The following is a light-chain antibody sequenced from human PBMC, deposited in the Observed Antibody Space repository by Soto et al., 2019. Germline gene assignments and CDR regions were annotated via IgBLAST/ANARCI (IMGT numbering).Light chain of an antibody. CDR3: QQRGNWPPL. CDR1: QSLSGW. Sequence: DIQLTQTPSTLSASIGDRVTITCRASQSLSGWLAWYQQTPGKAPKLLISDAFRLESGVPSRFRGSGSGTEFSLTISSLEPEDFAVYYCQQRGNWPPLFGQGTRLEIK. J-gene: IGKJ5*01. CDR2: DAF. V-gene: IGKV1-5*01.